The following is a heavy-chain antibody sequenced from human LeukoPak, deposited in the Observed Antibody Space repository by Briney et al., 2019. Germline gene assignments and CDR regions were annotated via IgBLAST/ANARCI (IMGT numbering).Heavy chain of an antibody. J-gene: IGHJ6*03. CDR1: GFTFSSYE. Sequence: AGGSLRLSCAASGFTFSSYEMNWVRQAPGKGLEWVSYISSSGSTMYYADSVKGRFTISRDNAKNSLYLQMNSLRAEDTAVYYCARDRLRGRSKTYYYYYYYMDVWGKGTTVTISS. CDR2: ISSSGSTM. V-gene: IGHV3-48*03. D-gene: IGHD3-16*01. CDR3: ARDRLRGRSKTYYYYYYYMDV.